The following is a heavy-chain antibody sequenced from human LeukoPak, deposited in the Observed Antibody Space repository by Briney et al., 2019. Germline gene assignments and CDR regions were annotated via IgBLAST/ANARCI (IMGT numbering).Heavy chain of an antibody. CDR3: ARDVPDYSSGWYFYYYYYMDV. V-gene: IGHV1-18*01. CDR2: ISAYNGNT. D-gene: IGHD6-19*01. J-gene: IGHJ6*03. Sequence: ASVKVSCKASGYTFTSYGISWVRQAPGQGLEWMGWISAYNGNTNYAQKLQGRVTMTTDTSTSTAYMELRSLRSDDTAVYYCARDVPDYSSGWYFYYYYYMDVWGKGTTVTIFS. CDR1: GYTFTSYG.